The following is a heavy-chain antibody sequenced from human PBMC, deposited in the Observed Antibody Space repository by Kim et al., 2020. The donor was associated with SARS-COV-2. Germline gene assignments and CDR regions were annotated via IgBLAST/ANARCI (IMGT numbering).Heavy chain of an antibody. V-gene: IGHV4-39*01. CDR3: ARRAETITIFGVVTYYYYYYMDV. J-gene: IGHJ6*03. Sequence: SETLSLTCTVSGGSISSSSYYWGWIRQPPGKGLEWIGSIYYSGSTYYNPSLKSRVTISVDTSKNQFSLKLSSVTAADTAVYYCARRAETITIFGVVTYYYYYYMDVWGKGTTVTVSS. D-gene: IGHD3-3*01. CDR1: GGSISSSSYY. CDR2: IYYSGST.